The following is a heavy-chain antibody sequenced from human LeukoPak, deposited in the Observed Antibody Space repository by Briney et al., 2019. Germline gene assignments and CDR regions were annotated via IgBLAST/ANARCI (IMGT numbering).Heavy chain of an antibody. D-gene: IGHD3-3*01. CDR3: ARHVLTIFGVVIIDDAFDI. CDR2: INHSGST. Sequence: SETLSLTCAVYGGSFSGYYWIWIRQPPGKGLEWIGEINHSGSTNYNPSLKSRVTISVDTSKNQFSLKLSSETAADTAVYYCARHVLTIFGVVIIDDAFDIWGQGTMVTVSS. V-gene: IGHV4-34*01. CDR1: GGSFSGYY. J-gene: IGHJ3*02.